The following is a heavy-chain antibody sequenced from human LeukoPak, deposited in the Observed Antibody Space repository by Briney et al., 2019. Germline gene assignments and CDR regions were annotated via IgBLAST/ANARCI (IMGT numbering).Heavy chain of an antibody. D-gene: IGHD5-12*01. V-gene: IGHV3-7*03. CDR3: AREGGYGTPERYYYFDY. Sequence: GGSLRLSCAASGFTFTTYWMMWVRQAPGKGLEWVAKIKQDGSEEYYVDSVRGRFTISRDNAKNSVYLQMNSLRSEDTAVYYCAREGGYGTPERYYYFDYWGQGTLVTVSS. J-gene: IGHJ4*02. CDR2: IKQDGSEE. CDR1: GFTFTTYW.